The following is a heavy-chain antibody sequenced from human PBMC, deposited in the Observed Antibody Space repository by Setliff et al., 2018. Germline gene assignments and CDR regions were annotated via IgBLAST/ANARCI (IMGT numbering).Heavy chain of an antibody. CDR2: IYSSGTT. CDR1: GDSLTRSSSW. Sequence: SETLSLTCSVFGDSLTRSSSWWGWIRQPAGKGLEWIGNIYSSGTTKYNPSLKSQVTISVDTSKRQFSLNLLSVTAADTAVYYCARMSRYSEFGSGYAEDYYSSYMDGWGTGATVTSP. CDR3: ARMSRYSEFGSGYAEDYYSSYMDG. J-gene: IGHJ6*03. V-gene: IGHV4-61*05. D-gene: IGHD3-3*01.